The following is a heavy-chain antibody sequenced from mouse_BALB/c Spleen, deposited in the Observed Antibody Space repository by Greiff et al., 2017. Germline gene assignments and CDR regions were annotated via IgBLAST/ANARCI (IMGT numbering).Heavy chain of an antibody. CDR2: IWGDGST. CDR3: ARDKDYGSSYAFAY. V-gene: IGHV2-6-7*01. Sequence: VQLQQSGPGLVAPSQSLSITCTVSGFSLTGYGVNWVRQPPGKGLEWLGMIWGDGSTDYNPALKSRLSISKDNSKSQVFLKMNSLQTDDTARYYCARDKDYGSSYAFAYWGQGTLVTVSA. CDR1: GFSLTGYG. D-gene: IGHD1-1*01. J-gene: IGHJ3*01.